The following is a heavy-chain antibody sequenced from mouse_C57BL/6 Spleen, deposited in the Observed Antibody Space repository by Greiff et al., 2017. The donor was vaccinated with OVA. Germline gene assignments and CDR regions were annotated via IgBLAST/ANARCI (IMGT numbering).Heavy chain of an antibody. CDR3: ARGGGSSPWFAY. CDR2: INPNNGGT. V-gene: IGHV1-22*01. CDR1: GYTFTDYN. J-gene: IGHJ3*01. Sequence: VQLQQSGPELVKPGASVKMSCKASGYTFTDYNMHWVKQSHGKSLEWIGYINPNNGGTSYNQKFKGKATLTVNKSSSTAYMELRSLTSEDSAVYYCARGGGSSPWFAYWGQGTLVTVSA. D-gene: IGHD1-1*01.